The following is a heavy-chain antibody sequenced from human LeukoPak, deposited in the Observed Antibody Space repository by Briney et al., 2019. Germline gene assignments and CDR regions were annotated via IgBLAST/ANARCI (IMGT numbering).Heavy chain of an antibody. V-gene: IGHV1-18*01. D-gene: IGHD4-17*01. CDR1: GYTFTSYG. Sequence: ASVKVSCKASGYTFTSYGNSWVRQAPGQGLERMGWISAYNGNTNYAQKLQGRVTITTDTSTSTAYMELRSLRSDDTAVYYCARGVGTGYGDYVGLYYFDYWGQGTLVTVSS. CDR2: ISAYNGNT. J-gene: IGHJ4*02. CDR3: ARGVGTGYGDYVGLYYFDY.